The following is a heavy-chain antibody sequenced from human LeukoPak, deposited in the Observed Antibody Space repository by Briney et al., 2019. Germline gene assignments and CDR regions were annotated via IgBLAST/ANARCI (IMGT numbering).Heavy chain of an antibody. D-gene: IGHD1-26*01. Sequence: PSQTLSLTCTVSGGSISSGGYYWSWIRQHPGKGLEWIGYIYYSGSTYYNPSLKSRVTISVDTSKNQFSLRLSFVTAADTAVYYCARGGSYAYRGWFAPWGQGTLVTVSS. CDR3: ARGGSYAYRGWFAP. CDR1: GGSISSGGYY. J-gene: IGHJ5*02. V-gene: IGHV4-31*03. CDR2: IYYSGST.